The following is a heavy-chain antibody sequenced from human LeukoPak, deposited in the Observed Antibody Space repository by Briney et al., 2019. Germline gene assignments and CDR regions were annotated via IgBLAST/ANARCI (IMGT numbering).Heavy chain of an antibody. CDR3: ARVQQQLVNYYYYMDV. CDR1: RDSISRGNYY. J-gene: IGHJ6*03. D-gene: IGHD6-13*01. CDR2: MYASGST. V-gene: IGHV4-61*02. Sequence: PSETLSLTCTVSRDSISRGNYYWSWIRQPAGKAMEWIGRMYASGSTNYNPSFESRVSISPGAAENQFSLTLSSVTAADTAVYYCARVQQQLVNYYYYMDVWGKGTTVTISS.